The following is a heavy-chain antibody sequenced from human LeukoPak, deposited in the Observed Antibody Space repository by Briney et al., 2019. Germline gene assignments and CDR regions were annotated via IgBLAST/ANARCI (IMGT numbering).Heavy chain of an antibody. CDR2: INHSGST. CDR3: ARPTERHYYDSSGYFDAFDI. D-gene: IGHD3-22*01. J-gene: IGHJ3*02. V-gene: IGHV4-31*03. Sequence: SQTLSLTCTVSGGSISSGGYYWSWIRQHPGKGLEWIGEINHSGSTNYNPSLKSRVTISVDTSKNQFSLKLSSVTAADTAVYYCARPTERHYYDSSGYFDAFDIWGQGTMVTVSS. CDR1: GGSISSGGYY.